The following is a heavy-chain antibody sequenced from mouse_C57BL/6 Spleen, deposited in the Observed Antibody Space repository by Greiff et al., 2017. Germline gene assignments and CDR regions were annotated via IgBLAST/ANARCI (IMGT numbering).Heavy chain of an antibody. J-gene: IGHJ2*01. V-gene: IGHV3-6*01. D-gene: IGHD1-1*01. CDR2: ISYDGSN. Sequence: EVKLLESGPGLVKPSQSLSLTCSVTGYSITSGYYWNWIRQFPGNKLEWMGYISYDGSNKYNPSLKNRISITRDTSKNQFFLKLNSVTTEDTATYYCARGGGSSWRGGYFDYWGQGTTLTVSS. CDR1: GYSITSGYY. CDR3: ARGGGSSWRGGYFDY.